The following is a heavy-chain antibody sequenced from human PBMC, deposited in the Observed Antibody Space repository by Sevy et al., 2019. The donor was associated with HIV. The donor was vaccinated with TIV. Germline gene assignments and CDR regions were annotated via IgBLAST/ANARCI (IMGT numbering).Heavy chain of an antibody. D-gene: IGHD2-8*02. CDR3: ARAGDDYCTESDCNKNWFDP. Sequence: GGSLRLSCAASGFTFSDYYMGWFRQAPGKGLEWVSYISSSGALVFYADSVEGRFTISRDNAKNSLFLQSNSLRAEDTAIYYCARAGDDYCTESDCNKNWFDPWGQGTLVTVSS. CDR1: GFTFSDYY. J-gene: IGHJ5*02. V-gene: IGHV3-11*01. CDR2: ISSSGALV.